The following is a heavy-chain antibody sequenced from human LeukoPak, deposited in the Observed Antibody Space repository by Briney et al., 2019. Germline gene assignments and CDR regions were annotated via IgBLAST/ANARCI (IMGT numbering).Heavy chain of an antibody. J-gene: IGHJ3*02. D-gene: IGHD4-23*01. CDR1: GFTFSSYW. V-gene: IGHV3-7*01. CDR3: ARSEYGGHGDLSGAFDI. Sequence: GGSLRLSCAASGFTFSSYWMSWVRQAPGKGLEWVANIKQDGSEKYYVDSVKGRFTISRDNAKNSLYLQMNSLRAEDTAVYYCARSEYGGHGDLSGAFDIWGQGTMVTVSS. CDR2: IKQDGSEK.